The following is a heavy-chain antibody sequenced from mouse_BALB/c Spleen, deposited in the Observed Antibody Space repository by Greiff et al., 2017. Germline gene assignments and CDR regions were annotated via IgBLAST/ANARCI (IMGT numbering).Heavy chain of an antibody. CDR1: GYTFTDYN. Sequence: EVQLQQSGPELVKPGASVKISCKASGYTFTDYNMHWVKQSHGKSLEWIGYIYPYNGGTGYNQKFKSKATLTVDNSSSTAYMELRSLTSEDSAVYYCARPANYDYDGAWFAYWGQGTLVTVSA. D-gene: IGHD2-4*01. CDR3: ARPANYDYDGAWFAY. CDR2: IYPYNGGT. V-gene: IGHV1S29*02. J-gene: IGHJ3*01.